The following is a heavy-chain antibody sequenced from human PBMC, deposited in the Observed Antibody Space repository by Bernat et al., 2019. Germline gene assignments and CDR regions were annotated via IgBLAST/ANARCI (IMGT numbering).Heavy chain of an antibody. CDR3: TRVATITSYFFDH. V-gene: IGHV3-72*01. J-gene: IGHJ4*02. D-gene: IGHD5-12*01. CDR2: ARSRADSDTT. Sequence: EVQLVESGGGLVQPGGSLRLSCAASGFTFSDDCMDWVRQAPGKGLEWVGRARSRADSDTTDYAAPVKGRFTISRDDSENSLYLQMNSLKTDDTAVYYCTRVATITSYFFDHWGQGTLVTVSS. CDR1: GFTFSDDC.